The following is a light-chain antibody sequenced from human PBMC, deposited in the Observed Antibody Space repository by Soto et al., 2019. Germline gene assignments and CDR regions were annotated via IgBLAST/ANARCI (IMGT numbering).Light chain of an antibody. Sequence: QSALTQPASVSGSPGQSITISCTGTSSDVGGYNYVSWYQQHPGKAPKLMIYDVSNRPSGVSNRFSGSKSGNTASLTISVLQAEDEADYYCSSYTSSIVVFGGGTKVTVL. CDR3: SSYTSSIVV. CDR1: SSDVGGYNY. CDR2: DVS. V-gene: IGLV2-14*01. J-gene: IGLJ2*01.